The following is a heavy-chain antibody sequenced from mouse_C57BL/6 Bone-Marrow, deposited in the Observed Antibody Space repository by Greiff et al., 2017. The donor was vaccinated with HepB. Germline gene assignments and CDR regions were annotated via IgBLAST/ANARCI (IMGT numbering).Heavy chain of an antibody. Sequence: VQLQQPGAELVKPGASVKMSCKASGYTFTSYWITWVKQRPGQGLEWIGDIYPGSGSTNYNEKFKSKATLTVDTSSSTAYMQLSSLTSEYSAVYYCAIDGYYGSSIHWYFDVWGTGTTVTVSS. V-gene: IGHV1-55*01. CDR2: IYPGSGST. CDR3: AIDGYYGSSIHWYFDV. D-gene: IGHD1-1*01. CDR1: GYTFTSYW. J-gene: IGHJ1*03.